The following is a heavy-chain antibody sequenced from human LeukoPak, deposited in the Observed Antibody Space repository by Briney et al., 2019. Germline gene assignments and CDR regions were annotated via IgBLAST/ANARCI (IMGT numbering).Heavy chain of an antibody. CDR1: GFTFSSYA. D-gene: IGHD3-10*01. Sequence: PGGSLRLSCAASGFTFSSYAMNWVRQAPGMGLEWVSAISGSGGSTYYADSVKGRFTISRDNSKSTLYLQMNSLTAEDTAVYYCAKIPNNYYGSGSPYYFDYWGQGTLVTVSS. CDR3: AKIPNNYYGSGSPYYFDY. CDR2: ISGSGGST. J-gene: IGHJ4*02. V-gene: IGHV3-23*01.